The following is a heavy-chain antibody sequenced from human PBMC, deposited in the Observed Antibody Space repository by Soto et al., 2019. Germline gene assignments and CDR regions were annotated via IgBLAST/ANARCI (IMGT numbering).Heavy chain of an antibody. V-gene: IGHV2-70*04. D-gene: IGHD4-17*01. CDR3: ARTSSTTVAYYFDY. CDR2: DDWDDDK. CDR1: GFSLSTSGMR. Sequence: SGPTLVNPTQTLTLTCTFSGFSLSTSGMRVSWIRQPPGKALEWLARDDWDDDKFYSTSLKTLLTISKDTSKNQVVLTMTNMDPVDTATYFCARTSSTTVAYYFDYWGQGTLVTVSS. J-gene: IGHJ4*02.